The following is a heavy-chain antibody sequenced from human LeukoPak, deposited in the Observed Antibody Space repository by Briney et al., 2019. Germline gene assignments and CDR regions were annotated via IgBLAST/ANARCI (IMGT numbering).Heavy chain of an antibody. V-gene: IGHV3-21*01. J-gene: IGHJ4*02. CDR3: ARGPSSGLYFDY. CDR2: ISSSSSYI. D-gene: IGHD3-22*01. Sequence: KPGGSLRLSCAASGFTFSSYSMNWVRQAPGKGLEWVSSISSSSSYIYYADSVKGRFTISRDNAKNPLYLQMNSLRAEDTAVYYCARGPSSGLYFDYWGQGTLVTVSS. CDR1: GFTFSSYS.